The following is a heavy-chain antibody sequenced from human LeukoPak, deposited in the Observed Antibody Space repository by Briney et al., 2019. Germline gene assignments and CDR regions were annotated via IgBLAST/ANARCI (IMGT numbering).Heavy chain of an antibody. D-gene: IGHD2-15*01. V-gene: IGHV4-4*07. CDR1: GGSISSYY. Sequence: SETLSLTCTVSGGSISSYYWSWIRQPAGEGLEWIGRIYTSGTTNYNPSLKSRVTMSVDTSKNQFSLKLSSVTAADTAVYYCARACSGGSCNWFDPWGQGTLVTVSS. CDR3: ARACSGGSCNWFDP. J-gene: IGHJ5*02. CDR2: IYTSGTT.